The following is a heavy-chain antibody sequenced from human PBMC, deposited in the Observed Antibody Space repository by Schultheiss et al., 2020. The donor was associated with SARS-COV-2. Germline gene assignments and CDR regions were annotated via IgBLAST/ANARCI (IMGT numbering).Heavy chain of an antibody. V-gene: IGHV5-51*01. Sequence: GESLKISCKGSGYSFTSYWIGWVRQMPGKGLEWMGIIYPGDSDTRYSPSFQGQVTISADKSISTAYLQWSSLKASDTAMYYCARLSHDSSGYATYFDYWGQGTLVTVSS. J-gene: IGHJ4*02. D-gene: IGHD3-22*01. CDR3: ARLSHDSSGYATYFDY. CDR2: IYPGDSDT. CDR1: GYSFTSYW.